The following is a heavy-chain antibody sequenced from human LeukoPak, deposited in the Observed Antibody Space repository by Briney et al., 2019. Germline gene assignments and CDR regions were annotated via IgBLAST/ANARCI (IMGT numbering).Heavy chain of an antibody. V-gene: IGHV4-34*01. CDR3: VRHVARAFDI. CDR2: INHSGSA. Sequence: SETLSLTCTVYGGSFSGYYWSWIRQPPGKGLEWIGEINHSGSANYNPSLKSRVTISVDTSKNQFSLKLSSVTAADTAVYSCVRHVARAFDIWGQGTKVTVSS. CDR1: GGSFSGYY. J-gene: IGHJ3*02.